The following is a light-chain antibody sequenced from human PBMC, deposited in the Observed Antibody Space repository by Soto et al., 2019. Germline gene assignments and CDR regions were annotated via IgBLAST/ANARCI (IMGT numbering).Light chain of an antibody. CDR3: QQSYSTPQIT. CDR1: QSISSY. V-gene: IGKV1-39*01. J-gene: IGKJ3*01. Sequence: DIQMTQSPSSLSASVGDRVTITCRASQSISSYLNWYQQKPGKAPKLLIYAASSLQSGVPSRFSGSGSGTDFTLTISSLQPEDFATYYCQQSYSTPQITFGPGTTVDIK. CDR2: AAS.